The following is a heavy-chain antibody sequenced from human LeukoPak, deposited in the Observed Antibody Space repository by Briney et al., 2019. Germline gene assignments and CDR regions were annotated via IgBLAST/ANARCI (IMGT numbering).Heavy chain of an antibody. V-gene: IGHV3-30*04. CDR2: IASDGRIN. CDR1: GFTFSSYA. Sequence: PGGSLRLSCAASGFTFSSYAMHWVRQAPGKGLEWVAVIASDGRINYYMGSVKGRFSISRDNSKNTLHLQLNSLRPEDTAVYYCAKEGGQHGSDRYHFDYWGQGTLVTVSS. D-gene: IGHD3-10*01. CDR3: AKEGGQHGSDRYHFDY. J-gene: IGHJ4*02.